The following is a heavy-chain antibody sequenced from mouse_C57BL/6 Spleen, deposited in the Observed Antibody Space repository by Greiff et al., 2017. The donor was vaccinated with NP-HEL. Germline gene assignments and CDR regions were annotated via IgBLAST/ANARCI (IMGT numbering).Heavy chain of an antibody. D-gene: IGHD1-1*01. Sequence: EVQGVESGEGLVKPGGSLKLSCAASGFTFSSYAMSWVRQTPEKRLEWVAYISSGGDYIYYADTVKGRFTISRDNARNTLYLQMSSLKSEDTAMYYCKATVVATMYYFDYWGQGTTLTVSS. V-gene: IGHV5-9-1*02. J-gene: IGHJ2*01. CDR1: GFTFSSYA. CDR2: ISSGGDYI. CDR3: KATVVATMYYFDY.